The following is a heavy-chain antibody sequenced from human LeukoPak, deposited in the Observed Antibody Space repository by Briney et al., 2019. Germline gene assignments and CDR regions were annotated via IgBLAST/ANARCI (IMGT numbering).Heavy chain of an antibody. D-gene: IGHD3/OR15-3a*01. CDR1: GGSFSGYY. Sequence: ETLSLTCAVYGGSFSGYYWSWIRQAPGKGLEWVSVIYAGETIKYADSVKGRFTISRDNSKNTVYLQMNSLRAEDTALYYCATIGTGDYREDSWGQGTLVTVSS. V-gene: IGHV3-66*01. J-gene: IGHJ4*02. CDR3: ATIGTGDYREDS. CDR2: IYAGETI.